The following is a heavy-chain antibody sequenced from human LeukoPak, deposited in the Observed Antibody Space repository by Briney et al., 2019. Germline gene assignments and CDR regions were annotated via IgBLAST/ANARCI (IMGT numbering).Heavy chain of an antibody. J-gene: IGHJ6*03. CDR2: ISGGGGST. CDR3: ARVLSGRGSLYDYYYYMDV. D-gene: IGHD3-10*01. CDR1: GFTFSSYA. Sequence: GGTLRLSCAASGFTFSSYAMSWVRQAPGKVLEWVSAISGGGGSTYYADSVKGRFTISRDISKNTLYLQMNSLRAEDTAVYYCARVLSGRGSLYDYYYYMDVWGKGTTVTISS. V-gene: IGHV3-23*01.